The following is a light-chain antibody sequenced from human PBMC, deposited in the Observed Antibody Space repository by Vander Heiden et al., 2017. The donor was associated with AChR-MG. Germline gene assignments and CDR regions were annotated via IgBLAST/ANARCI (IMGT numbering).Light chain of an antibody. V-gene: IGKV1-39*01. J-gene: IGKJ1*01. CDR3: QQSYSAPAT. Sequence: DIQLTQSPSSLSASVGDRVSINCRSSQSISNYLHWYQQKPGRAPKLLSSGAFNLRSGVPSRFSGSQSGTAFPLTISSLQPEDLATYYCQQSYSAPATFGQGTKVEVK. CDR1: QSISNY. CDR2: GAF.